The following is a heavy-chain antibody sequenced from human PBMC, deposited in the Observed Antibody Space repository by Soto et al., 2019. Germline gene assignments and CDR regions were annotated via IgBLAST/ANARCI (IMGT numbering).Heavy chain of an antibody. D-gene: IGHD3-16*01. CDR3: AKDRHGGYDYVWGSYGGMDV. CDR2: ISYDGSNK. Sequence: GGSLRLSCAASGFTFSGYGMHWVRQSPGKGLEWVAVISYDGSNKYYADSVKGRFTISRDNSKNTLYLQMNSLRAEDTAVYYCAKDRHGGYDYVWGSYGGMDVWGQGTTVTVSS. J-gene: IGHJ6*02. V-gene: IGHV3-30*18. CDR1: GFTFSGYG.